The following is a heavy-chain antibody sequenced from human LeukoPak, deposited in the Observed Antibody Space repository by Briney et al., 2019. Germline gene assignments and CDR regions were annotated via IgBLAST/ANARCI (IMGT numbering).Heavy chain of an antibody. CDR1: GGSFGGYY. CDR3: ARGAGRGRYNWNDVRGDAFDI. J-gene: IGHJ3*02. V-gene: IGHV4-34*01. CDR2: INHSGST. D-gene: IGHD1-1*01. Sequence: PSETLSLTCAVYGGSFGGYYWSWIRQPPGKGLEWIGEINHSGSTNYNPSLKSRVTISVDTSKNQFSLKLSSVTAADTAVYYCARGAGRGRYNWNDVRGDAFDIWGQGTMVTVSS.